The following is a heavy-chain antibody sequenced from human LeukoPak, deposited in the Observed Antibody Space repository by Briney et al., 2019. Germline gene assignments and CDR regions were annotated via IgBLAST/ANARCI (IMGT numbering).Heavy chain of an antibody. D-gene: IGHD6-13*01. CDR2: IHTSEST. Sequence: SETLSLTCTVSGGSISIYYWNWIRQPAGKGLEYIGRIHTSESTNYNPSLKSRVTVSVDTSKKQFSLILRSVTAADTATYYCARGTWAAGLDVWGKGTTVTVSS. V-gene: IGHV4-4*07. CDR1: GGSISIYY. CDR3: ARGTWAAGLDV. J-gene: IGHJ6*04.